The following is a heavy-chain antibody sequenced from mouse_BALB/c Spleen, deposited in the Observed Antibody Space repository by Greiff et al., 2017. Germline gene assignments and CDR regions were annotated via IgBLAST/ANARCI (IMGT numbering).Heavy chain of an antibody. V-gene: IGHV3-6*02. CDR3: ARDLYYRYDGGAMDY. Sequence: EVQLVESGPGLVKPSQSLSLTCSVTGYSITSGYYWNWIRQFPGNKLEWMGYISYDGSNNYNPSLKNRISITRDTSKNQFFLKLNSVTTEDTATYYCARDLYYRYDGGAMDYWGQGTSVTVSS. CDR2: ISYDGSN. D-gene: IGHD2-14*01. CDR1: GYSITSGYY. J-gene: IGHJ4*01.